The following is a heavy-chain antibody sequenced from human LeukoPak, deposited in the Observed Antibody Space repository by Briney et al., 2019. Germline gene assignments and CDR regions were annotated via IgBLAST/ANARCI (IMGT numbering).Heavy chain of an antibody. J-gene: IGHJ6*03. D-gene: IGHD5-18*01. Sequence: GGSLRLSCAASGFTFSSYEMNWVRQAPGRGLEWVSYISRSGSTIYYADSVKGRFTISGDNAKNSLYLQINSLRAEDTAVYYCARSTTIQVWPHMDVWGKGTTVTVSS. CDR3: ARSTTIQVWPHMDV. CDR1: GFTFSSYE. V-gene: IGHV3-48*03. CDR2: ISRSGSTI.